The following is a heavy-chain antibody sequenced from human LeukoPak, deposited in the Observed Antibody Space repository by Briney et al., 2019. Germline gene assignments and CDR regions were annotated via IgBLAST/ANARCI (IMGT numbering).Heavy chain of an antibody. D-gene: IGHD6-13*01. CDR1: TFTLSSYS. J-gene: IGHJ4*02. Sequence: PGGSLRRSCAGCTFTLSSYSMNWVRQAPGKGLEWVSSISSSSSYIYYADSVKGRFTISRDNAKNSLYLQMNSLRAEDTAVYYCARVQDSSSWYSTANFDYWGQGTLVTVSS. V-gene: IGHV3-21*04. CDR2: ISSSSSYI. CDR3: ARVQDSSSWYSTANFDY.